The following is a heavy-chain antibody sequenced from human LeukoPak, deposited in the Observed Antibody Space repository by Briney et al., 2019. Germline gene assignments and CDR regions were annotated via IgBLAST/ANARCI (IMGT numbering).Heavy chain of an antibody. J-gene: IGHJ4*02. D-gene: IGHD4-17*01. CDR1: GFTFSSYW. CDR3: AREHGDPYYFDY. V-gene: IGHV3-7*01. Sequence: GGSLRLSCAASGFTFSSYWMTWVRQAPGKGLEWVANIKQDGSEKYYVDPVKGRFTISRDNAKNSLYLQMNSLRAEDTAVYYCAREHGDPYYFDYWGQGTLVTVSS. CDR2: IKQDGSEK.